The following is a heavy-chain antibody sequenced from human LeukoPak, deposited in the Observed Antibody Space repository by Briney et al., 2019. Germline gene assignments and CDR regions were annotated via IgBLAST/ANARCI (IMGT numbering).Heavy chain of an antibody. J-gene: IGHJ4*02. CDR2: ITSSGNNI. V-gene: IGHV3-64*02. Sequence: PGGSLRLSCAASGFIFNSYAMHWVRQAPGRGLEYVSAITSSGNNIFYADSVKGRFTISRDNSKNTLYLQMGSLRAADMAVYYRTRGPGYDYVWGSFRADYWGQGTLVTVSS. D-gene: IGHD3-16*02. CDR1: GFIFNSYA. CDR3: TRGPGYDYVWGSFRADY.